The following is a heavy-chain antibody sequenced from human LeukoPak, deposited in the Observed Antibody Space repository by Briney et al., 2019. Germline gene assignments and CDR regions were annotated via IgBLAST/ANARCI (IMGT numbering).Heavy chain of an antibody. Sequence: SDTLSLTCTVSVGSISSYYWSWIRQPAGKGLEWIGRIYTSGSTNYNPPFKSRVTMSVDTSKNQFSLKLSSVTAADTAVYYCAGYARSGYWAYYYYYMYVWGKGTTVTVSS. J-gene: IGHJ6*03. D-gene: IGHD3-3*01. CDR1: VGSISSYY. CDR3: AGYARSGYWAYYYYYMYV. CDR2: IYTSGST. V-gene: IGHV4-4*07.